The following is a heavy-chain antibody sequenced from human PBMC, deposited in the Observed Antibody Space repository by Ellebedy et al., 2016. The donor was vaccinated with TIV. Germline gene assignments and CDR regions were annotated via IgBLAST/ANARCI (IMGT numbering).Heavy chain of an antibody. D-gene: IGHD3-9*01. J-gene: IGHJ6*02. V-gene: IGHV3-21*04. CDR3: AKLGFDILTGSGGMDV. CDR1: GFTFSSYS. CDR2: ISSSSSYI. Sequence: GESLKISCAASGFTFSSYSMNWVRQAPGKGLEWVSSISSSSSYIYYADSVKGRFTISRDNSMDTLYLQMNSLGVGDTAVYYCAKLGFDILTGSGGMDVWGQGTTVTVSS.